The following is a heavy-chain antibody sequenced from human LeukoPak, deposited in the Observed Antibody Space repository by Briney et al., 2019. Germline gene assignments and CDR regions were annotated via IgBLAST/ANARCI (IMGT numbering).Heavy chain of an antibody. CDR2: INPSGSST. CDR3: ARDRIHYYYDSPFDP. Sequence: ASVKVSCKASGYSFTSHYMHWVRQAPGQGLEWLGLINPSGSSTLYAQKFQGRITMTRDMSTTTDYMELSSLTYDDTAVYYCARDRIHYYYDSPFDPWGQGTLVTVSS. D-gene: IGHD3-22*01. J-gene: IGHJ5*02. V-gene: IGHV1-46*01. CDR1: GYSFTSHY.